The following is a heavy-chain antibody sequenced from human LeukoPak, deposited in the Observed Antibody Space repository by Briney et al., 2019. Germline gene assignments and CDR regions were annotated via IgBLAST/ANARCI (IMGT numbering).Heavy chain of an antibody. J-gene: IGHJ5*02. D-gene: IGHD2-2*01. CDR2: INPNSGGT. CDR1: GYTFTGYY. Sequence: ASVKVSCKASGYTFTGYYMHWVRQAPGQGLEWMGRINPNSGGTNYAQKFQGRVTMTRDTSISTAYMELSRLRSDDTAVYYCAREQAGYCSSTSCYGGWFDPWGQGTLVTVSS. V-gene: IGHV1-2*06. CDR3: AREQAGYCSSTSCYGGWFDP.